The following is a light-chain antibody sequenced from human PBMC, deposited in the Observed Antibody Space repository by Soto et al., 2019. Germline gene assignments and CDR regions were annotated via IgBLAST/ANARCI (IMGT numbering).Light chain of an antibody. J-gene: IGKJ4*02. CDR3: QQSYHTLPLT. V-gene: IGKV1-39*01. Sequence: DTQMTQSPSSLSASVGDRVTITCRSSQSISNYVNWYQQRPGKAPKLLIYAASTLHSGVPSRFSGSGSRRDFTLTISSLHPEDFATYYCQQSYHTLPLTFGGGTKVEV. CDR2: AAS. CDR1: QSISNY.